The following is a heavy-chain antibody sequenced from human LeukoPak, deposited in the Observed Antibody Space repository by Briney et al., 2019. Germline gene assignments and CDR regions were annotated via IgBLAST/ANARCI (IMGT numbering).Heavy chain of an antibody. CDR3: ARSEIQEWKIDY. Sequence: SQTRSLTCAISGDSVSSNSAAWNWIRQSPSRGLEWLGRTYYRSKWYTDYPVSVKSRITINSDTSKNQFSLQLNSVTPEDTAVYYCARSEIQEWKIDYWGQGTLVTVSS. V-gene: IGHV6-1*01. J-gene: IGHJ4*02. CDR1: GDSVSSNSAA. D-gene: IGHD5-18*01. CDR2: TYYRSKWYT.